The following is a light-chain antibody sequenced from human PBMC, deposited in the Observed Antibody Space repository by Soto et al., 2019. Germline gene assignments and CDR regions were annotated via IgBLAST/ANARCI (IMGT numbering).Light chain of an antibody. Sequence: QSALTQPASVSGSPGQSITISCTGTSSDVGAYTFVSWYQQHPDKVPKLMIFDVSRRPSGVSDRFSGSKSGNTASLTISGLQPEDESDYYCSSYTSSSTHVFGSGTKLTVL. CDR3: SSYTSSSTHV. CDR1: SSDVGAYTF. J-gene: IGLJ1*01. V-gene: IGLV2-14*03. CDR2: DVS.